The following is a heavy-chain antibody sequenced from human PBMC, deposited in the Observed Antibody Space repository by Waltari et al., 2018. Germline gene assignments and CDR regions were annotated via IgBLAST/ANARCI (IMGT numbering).Heavy chain of an antibody. CDR3: AKKEGVLEVITQSSWYFDL. CDR2: IYHTGST. V-gene: IGHV4-38-2*02. D-gene: IGHD3-22*01. CDR1: GSSISSCYY. Sequence: QVQLQESGPGLVKPSETLSPTCTVSGSSISSCYYLRWHRQPPRARLDGIGSIYHTGSTYYNRSLKSLVIISVDTSKNQFSLKLSSVTAADTAVYYCAKKEGVLEVITQSSWYFDLWGRGTLVTVSS. J-gene: IGHJ2*01.